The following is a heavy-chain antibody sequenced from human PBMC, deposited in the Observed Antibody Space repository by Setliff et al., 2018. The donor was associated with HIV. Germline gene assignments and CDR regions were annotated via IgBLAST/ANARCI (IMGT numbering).Heavy chain of an antibody. CDR2: ISSSSSTI. CDR1: GFTFSSYS. CDR3: ARDSGPYYDYVWGTYRPEYFQH. D-gene: IGHD3-16*02. V-gene: IGHV3-48*02. J-gene: IGHJ1*01. Sequence: GSLRLSCAASGFTFSSYSMNWVRQAPGKGLEWVSYISSSSSTIFYADSVKGRFTISRANAKNSLSLTMNSLRDEDTAVYYCARDSGPYYDYVWGTYRPEYFQHWGQGTRVTVSS.